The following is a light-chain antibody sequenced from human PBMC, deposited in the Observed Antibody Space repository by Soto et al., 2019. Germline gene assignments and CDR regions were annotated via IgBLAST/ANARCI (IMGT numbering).Light chain of an antibody. Sequence: EFVLTQSPGTLSLSPGERATLSCRASQTVRNNYLAWYQQKPGEAPRLLIYDASSRDTGIPDRFSGGGSGTDFTLPISRLETEDFAVFYCQHYDSLPITFGQGTRLEIK. CDR2: DAS. J-gene: IGKJ5*01. CDR1: QTVRNNY. V-gene: IGKV3-20*01. CDR3: QHYDSLPIT.